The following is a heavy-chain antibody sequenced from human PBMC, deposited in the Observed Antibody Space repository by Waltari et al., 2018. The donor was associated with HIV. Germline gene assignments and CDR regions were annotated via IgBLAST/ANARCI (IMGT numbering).Heavy chain of an antibody. D-gene: IGHD2-21*02. CDR1: GYRVTTYW. CDR2: VYPGDSET. Sequence: VQLVQSGTEVKKPGESLTISCKASGYRVTTYWLAWVRQRPGKGLEWMGIVYPGDSETRYSPSFEGRVTISVDKSIATAYLQWSSLKASDSAVYYCARPGLAHCGGDCYYHFWGQGTLVSVSS. J-gene: IGHJ4*02. V-gene: IGHV5-51*01. CDR3: ARPGLAHCGGDCYYHF.